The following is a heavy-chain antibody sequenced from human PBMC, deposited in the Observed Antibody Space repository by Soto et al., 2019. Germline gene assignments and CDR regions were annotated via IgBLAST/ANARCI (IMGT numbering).Heavy chain of an antibody. CDR2: ISGSGGST. D-gene: IGHD4-4*01. V-gene: IGHV3-23*01. Sequence: PGGSLRLSCAASGFTFSSYAMSWVRQAPGKGLEWVSAISGSGGSTYYADSVKGRFTISRDNSKNTLYLQMNSLRAEDTAVYYCAKDHYSNYVGPLDYWGQAIQVTVSS. J-gene: IGHJ4*02. CDR3: AKDHYSNYVGPLDY. CDR1: GFTFSSYA.